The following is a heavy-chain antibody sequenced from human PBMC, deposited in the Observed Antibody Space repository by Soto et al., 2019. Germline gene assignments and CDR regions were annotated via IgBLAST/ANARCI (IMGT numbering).Heavy chain of an antibody. CDR1: GYSFTSNW. V-gene: IGHV5-51*01. Sequence: GESLKISCQGSGYSFTSNWIGWVRQMPGKGLEWMGIINPADSDIKYSPSFQGQVTISADESTSTAYMELSSLRSEDAAVYYCARAAIHGSSWYFWFDPWGQGTLVTVSS. CDR3: ARAAIHGSSWYFWFDP. D-gene: IGHD6-13*01. CDR2: INPADSDI. J-gene: IGHJ5*02.